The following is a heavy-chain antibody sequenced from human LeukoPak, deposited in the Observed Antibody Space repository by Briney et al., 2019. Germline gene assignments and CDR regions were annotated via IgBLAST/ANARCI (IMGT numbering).Heavy chain of an antibody. D-gene: IGHD3-16*01. CDR2: IKSKTSGGTT. Sequence: GGSLRLSCAASGFTFTNAWMSWVRQAPGKGLEWVGRIKSKTSGGTTDYAAPVKGRFTISRDDSQNTLFLQMNSLKTEDTAVYYCTTGATYSPGAFGIWGQGTMVTVSS. CDR3: TTGATYSPGAFGI. J-gene: IGHJ3*02. V-gene: IGHV3-15*01. CDR1: GFTFTNAW.